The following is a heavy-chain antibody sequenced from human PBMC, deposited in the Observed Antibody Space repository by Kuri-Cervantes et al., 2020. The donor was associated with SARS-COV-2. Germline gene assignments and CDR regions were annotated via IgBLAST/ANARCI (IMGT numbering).Heavy chain of an antibody. J-gene: IGHJ6*02. V-gene: IGHV1-2*04. CDR1: GDIFSSYY. D-gene: IGHD3-10*01. Sequence: ASVKVSCKASGDIFSSYYMNWVRQAPGQGLEWMGWINPNSGGTNYAQNFQGWVTMTRDTSISTAYMELNRLRSDDTAVYYCARGMVRGIIQYYYYAMDVWGQGTTVTVSS. CDR3: ARGMVRGIIQYYYYAMDV. CDR2: INPNSGGT.